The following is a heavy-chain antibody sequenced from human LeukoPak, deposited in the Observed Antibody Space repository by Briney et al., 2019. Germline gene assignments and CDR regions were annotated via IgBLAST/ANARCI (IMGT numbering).Heavy chain of an antibody. V-gene: IGHV3-7*01. J-gene: IGHJ4*02. Sequence: GGSLRLSSAASAVSSCGTWMTCVGQAPAKGLQCLANIKPDGGTKCYIDSAKGRYNVSRDNDKKSLYLQMNSLRVEDTAMYYCATDLSGDSGGWGQGTLVTVSS. CDR3: ATDLSGDSGG. CDR2: IKPDGGTK. CDR1: AVSSCGTW. D-gene: IGHD3-22*01.